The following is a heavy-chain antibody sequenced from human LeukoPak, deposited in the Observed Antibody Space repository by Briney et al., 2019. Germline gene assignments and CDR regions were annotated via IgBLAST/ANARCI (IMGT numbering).Heavy chain of an antibody. D-gene: IGHD3-10*01. CDR3: AREITMVRGVIITFPRY. J-gene: IGHJ4*02. Sequence: GASVKVSCKASGGTFSSYAISWVRQAPGQGLEWMGGIIPIFGTANYAQKFQGRVTITADESTSTAYMELSSLRSEDTAVYYCAREITMVRGVIITFPRYWGQGTLVTVSS. V-gene: IGHV1-69*13. CDR2: IIPIFGTA. CDR1: GGTFSSYA.